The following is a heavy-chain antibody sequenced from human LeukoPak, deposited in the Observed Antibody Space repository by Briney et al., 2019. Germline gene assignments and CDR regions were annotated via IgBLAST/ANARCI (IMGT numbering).Heavy chain of an antibody. J-gene: IGHJ4*02. Sequence: SETLSLTCTVSGGSISRDYWSWIRQPPGKGLEWIGYIYYTGSTNYNPSLKSRVTISVDTSKNQFSLKLSSVTAADTAVYYCARVFLQSHYDFWNGYYDYWGQGTLVTVSS. V-gene: IGHV4-59*01. CDR1: GGSISRDY. CDR3: ARVFLQSHYDFWNGYYDY. D-gene: IGHD3-3*01. CDR2: IYYTGST.